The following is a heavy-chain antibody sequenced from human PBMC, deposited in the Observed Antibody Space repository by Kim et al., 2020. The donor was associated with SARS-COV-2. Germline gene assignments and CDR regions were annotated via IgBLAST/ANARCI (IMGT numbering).Heavy chain of an antibody. Sequence: TDYAAPVKGRFTISRDDSKTTLYLQMNSRKTEDTAVYYCPDGGSSPDEGYWGQGTLVTVSS. CDR3: PDGGSSPDEGY. CDR2: T. J-gene: IGHJ4*02. D-gene: IGHD1-26*01. V-gene: IGHV3-15*01.